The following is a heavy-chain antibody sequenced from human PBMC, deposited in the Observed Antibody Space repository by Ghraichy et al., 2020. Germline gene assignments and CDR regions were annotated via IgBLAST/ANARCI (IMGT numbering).Heavy chain of an antibody. CDR3: ARESGTSIPALLRFLDY. V-gene: IGHV1-18*01. CDR1: GYTFTSYG. D-gene: IGHD3-3*01. CDR2: ISAYNGNT. J-gene: IGHJ4*02. Sequence: ASVKVSCKASGYTFTSYGISWVRQAPGQGLEWMGWISAYNGNTNYAQKLQGRVTMTTDTSTSTAYMELRSLRSDDTAVYYCARESGTSIPALLRFLDYWGQGTLVTVSS.